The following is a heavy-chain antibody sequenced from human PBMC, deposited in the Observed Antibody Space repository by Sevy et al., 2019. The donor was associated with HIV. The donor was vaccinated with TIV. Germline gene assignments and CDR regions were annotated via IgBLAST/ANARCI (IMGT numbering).Heavy chain of an antibody. CDR1: GGSISSGGYY. CDR2: IYYSGST. V-gene: IGHV4-31*03. CDR3: ARGTGYFGQYYFDY. Sequence: SETLSLTCTVSGGSISSGGYYWSWIRQHPGKGLEWIGYIYYSGSTYYNPSLKSRVTISVDTSKNQFSLKLSSVTAADTAVYYCARGTGYFGQYYFDYWGQGTLVTVSS. J-gene: IGHJ4*02. D-gene: IGHD3-9*01.